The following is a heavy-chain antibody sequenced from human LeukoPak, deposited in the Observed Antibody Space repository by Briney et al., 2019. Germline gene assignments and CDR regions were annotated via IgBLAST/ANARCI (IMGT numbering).Heavy chain of an antibody. D-gene: IGHD3-3*01. CDR1: GGSISSYY. CDR2: IYYSGST. V-gene: IGHV4-59*08. J-gene: IGHJ4*02. CDR3: ARHSYYDFWSGYFYFDY. Sequence: SETLSLTCTVSGGSISSYYWSWIRQPPGKGREWIGYIYYSGSTNYNPSLKSRVTISVDTSKNQFSLKLSSVTAADTAVYYCARHSYYDFWSGYFYFDYWGQGTLVTVSS.